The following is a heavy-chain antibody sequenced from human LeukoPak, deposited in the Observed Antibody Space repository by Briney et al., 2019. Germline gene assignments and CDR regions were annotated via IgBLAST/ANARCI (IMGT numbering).Heavy chain of an antibody. CDR2: ISYDGSNK. Sequence: PGRSLRLSCAASGFTFSSYGMHWVRQAPGKGLEWVAVISYDGSNKYYADSVKGRFTISRDNSKNTLYLQMNSLRAEDTAVYYRAKDLEATVTYRSYYYYGMDVWGQGTTVTVSS. J-gene: IGHJ6*02. D-gene: IGHD4-17*01. V-gene: IGHV3-30*18. CDR3: AKDLEATVTYRSYYYYGMDV. CDR1: GFTFSSYG.